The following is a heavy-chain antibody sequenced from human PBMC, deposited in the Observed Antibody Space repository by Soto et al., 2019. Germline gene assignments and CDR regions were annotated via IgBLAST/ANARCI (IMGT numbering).Heavy chain of an antibody. CDR3: ARDEGGSSWADLDH. J-gene: IGHJ4*02. D-gene: IGHD6-13*01. Sequence: QVQLQQWGAGLLKPSETLSLTCAVYGGSFSDYSWSWVRQPPGKGLEWIGEINHGGSTMYNPSLKSRVTISVDTSKNQFSLKITPLTAADTAVYYCARDEGGSSWADLDHWGQGALVIVSS. V-gene: IGHV4-34*01. CDR1: GGSFSDYS. CDR2: INHGGST.